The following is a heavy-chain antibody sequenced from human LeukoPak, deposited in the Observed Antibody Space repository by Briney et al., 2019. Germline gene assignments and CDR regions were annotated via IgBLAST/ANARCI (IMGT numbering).Heavy chain of an antibody. CDR2: IKQDGSEK. CDR3: AKDKMYYDFWSGYQDSNYYYYYMDV. V-gene: IGHV3-7*01. CDR1: GFTFSSYW. J-gene: IGHJ6*03. Sequence: GGSLRLSCAASGFTFSSYWMSWVRQAPGKGLEWVANIKQDGSEKYYVDSVKGRFTISRDNSKNTLYLQMNSLRAEDTAVYYCAKDKMYYDFWSGYQDSNYYYYYMDVWGKGTTVTVSS. D-gene: IGHD3-3*01.